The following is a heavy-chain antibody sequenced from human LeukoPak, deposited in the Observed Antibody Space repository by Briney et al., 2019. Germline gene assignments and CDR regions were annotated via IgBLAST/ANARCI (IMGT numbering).Heavy chain of an antibody. D-gene: IGHD2-2*02. CDR2: INPNSGDT. V-gene: IGHV1-2*02. J-gene: IGHJ4*02. CDR3: ARLPRIPGQDY. Sequence: ASVKVSCKASGYTFTGFYMHWVRQAPGQGLEWMGWINPNSGDTNYAQKFQGRVTMTRDTSISTAYMELSRLRSDDTAVYYCARLPRIPGQDYWGQGTLVTVSS. CDR1: GYTFTGFY.